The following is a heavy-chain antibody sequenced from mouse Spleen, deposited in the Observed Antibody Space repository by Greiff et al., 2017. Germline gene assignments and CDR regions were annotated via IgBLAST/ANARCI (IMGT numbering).Heavy chain of an antibody. V-gene: IGHV1-52*01. CDR2: IDPSDSET. D-gene: IGHD4-1*01. CDR1: GYTFTSYW. CDR3: APSGTDYAMDY. Sequence: QVQLKQPGAELVRPGSSVKLSCKASGYTFTSYWMHWVKQRPIQGLEWIGNIDPSDSETHYNQKFKDKATLTVDKSSSTAYMQLSSLTSEDSAVYYCAPSGTDYAMDYWGQGTSVTVSS. J-gene: IGHJ4*01.